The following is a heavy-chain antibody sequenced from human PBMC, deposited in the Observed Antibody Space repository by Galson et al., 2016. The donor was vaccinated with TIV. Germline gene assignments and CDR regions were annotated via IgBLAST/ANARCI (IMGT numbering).Heavy chain of an antibody. CDR2: IYKSGST. CDR1: GGSVSSSRYY. V-gene: IGHV4-39*01. J-gene: IGHJ6*03. CDR3: VRQGEPGKDWYYYYMDV. D-gene: IGHD3-10*01. Sequence: ETMSLTCTVSGGSVSSSRYYWGWIRQPPGKGLEWIGDIYKSGSTYYNPSLTSRVTISVDTSKNQFSLRLRSVTAADTAVYYCVRQGEPGKDWYYYYMDVWGKGTAVTVSS.